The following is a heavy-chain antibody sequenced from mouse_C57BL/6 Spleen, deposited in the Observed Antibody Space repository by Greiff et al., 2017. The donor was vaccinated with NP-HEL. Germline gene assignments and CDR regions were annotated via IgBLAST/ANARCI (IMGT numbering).Heavy chain of an antibody. J-gene: IGHJ2*01. CDR3: ARAIANYYGSSYRYYFDY. V-gene: IGHV1-82*01. CDR2: IYPGDGDT. CDR1: GYAFSSSW. D-gene: IGHD1-1*01. Sequence: QVQLQQSGPELVKPGASVKISCKASGYAFSSSWMNWVKQRPGKGLEWIGRIYPGDGDTNYNGKFKGKATLTADKSSSTAYMQLSSLTSEDSAVYFCARAIANYYGSSYRYYFDYWGQGTTLTVSS.